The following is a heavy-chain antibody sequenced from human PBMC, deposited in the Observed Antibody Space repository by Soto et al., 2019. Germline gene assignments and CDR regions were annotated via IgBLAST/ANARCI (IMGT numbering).Heavy chain of an antibody. Sequence: EVQLLESGGGLVQPGGSLRLSCAASGFTFSSYAMSWVRQAPGKGLEWVSTVSGSGGSTFHADSVKGRFTISRDNSKNTLYLQMNSLGAEDTAVYYCAKGQCTSTSCHFPVDYWGQGTLVTVSS. CDR1: GFTFSSYA. J-gene: IGHJ4*02. CDR3: AKGQCTSTSCHFPVDY. D-gene: IGHD2-2*01. V-gene: IGHV3-23*01. CDR2: VSGSGGST.